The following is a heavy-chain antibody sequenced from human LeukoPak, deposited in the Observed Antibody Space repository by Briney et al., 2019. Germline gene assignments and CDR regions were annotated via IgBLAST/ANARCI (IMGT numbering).Heavy chain of an antibody. CDR2: INPSGGST. D-gene: IGHD6-13*01. Sequence: ASVKVSCKASGYTFTRYYMHWVRQAPGQGLEWMGIINPSGGSTSYAQKFQGRVTMTTDTSTSTAYMELRSLRSDDTAIYYCARDYSGKGSSWYESDAFDIWGQGTMGTVSS. CDR1: GYTFTRYY. CDR3: ARDYSGKGSSWYESDAFDI. J-gene: IGHJ3*02. V-gene: IGHV1-46*01.